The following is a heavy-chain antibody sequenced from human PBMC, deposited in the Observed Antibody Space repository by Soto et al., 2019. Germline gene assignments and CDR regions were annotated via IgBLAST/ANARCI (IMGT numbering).Heavy chain of an antibody. V-gene: IGHV4-59*08. CDR2: ISYSGST. D-gene: IGHD3-9*01. CDR3: ASLNFDILTGYYAFDL. Sequence: PSETRSLTCTVSGGSISGYYWSWIRQSPEKGLEYIGYISYSGSTNYNPSLKSRVTTSLDTSKNQFSLKLSSVTAADTAIYYCASLNFDILTGYYAFDLWGQGTMVTVSS. J-gene: IGHJ3*01. CDR1: GGSISGYY.